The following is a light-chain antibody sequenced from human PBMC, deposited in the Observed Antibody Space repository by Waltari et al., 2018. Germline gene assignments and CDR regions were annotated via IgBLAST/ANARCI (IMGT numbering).Light chain of an antibody. CDR3: GTWDSSLSGVV. CDR2: ETD. V-gene: IGLV1-51*02. Sequence: GSSTNIGGNFVAWYQQFPGSAPKLLIYETDKRPSGIPDRFSGSKSGTSATLGITGLQAGDEADYYCGTWDSSLSGVVFGGGTKVTVL. CDR1: STNIGGNF. J-gene: IGLJ2*01.